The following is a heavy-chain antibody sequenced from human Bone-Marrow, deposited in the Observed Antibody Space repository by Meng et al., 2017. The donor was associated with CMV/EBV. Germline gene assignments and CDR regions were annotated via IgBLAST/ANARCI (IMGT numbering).Heavy chain of an antibody. Sequence: SETLSLTCTVSGGSVSSGSYYWSWIRQPPGKGLEWIGYIYYSGSTNYNPSLKSRVTISVDTSKNQFSLKLSSVTAADTAVYYCAREKRQWLADDAFDIWGQGTRVT. D-gene: IGHD6-19*01. J-gene: IGHJ3*02. CDR1: GGSVSSGSYY. V-gene: IGHV4-61*01. CDR2: IYYSGST. CDR3: AREKRQWLADDAFDI.